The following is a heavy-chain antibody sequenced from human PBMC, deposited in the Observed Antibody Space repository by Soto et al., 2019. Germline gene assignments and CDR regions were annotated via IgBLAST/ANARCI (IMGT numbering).Heavy chain of an antibody. V-gene: IGHV4-59*01. Sequence: QVQLQESGPGLVKPSETLSLTCSVSGGSISSYSWNWIRQPPGKGLEWIGYIYDSGSTNYSPSLKSRVTLSVDTSKNQFSLKLTSVTAADTAVYYCVRGDTSGWVQGLDPWGRGTLVTVSS. CDR3: VRGDTSGWVQGLDP. CDR2: IYDSGST. J-gene: IGHJ5*02. CDR1: GGSISSYS. D-gene: IGHD6-19*01.